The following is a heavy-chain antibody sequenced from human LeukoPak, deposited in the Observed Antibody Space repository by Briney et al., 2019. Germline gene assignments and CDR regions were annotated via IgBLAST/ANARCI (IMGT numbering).Heavy chain of an antibody. CDR3: ASPYYDILTGYYPSGAVSSWGAFDI. D-gene: IGHD3-9*01. V-gene: IGHV3-23*01. CDR2: ISGSGGST. J-gene: IGHJ3*02. Sequence: GGTLRLSCAASGFTFSSYGMSWVRQAPGKGLEWVSPISGSGGSTYYADSVKGRFTTSRDNSKNTLYLQMNSLRAEDTAVYYCASPYYDILTGYYPSGAVSSWGAFDIWGQGTMVTVSS. CDR1: GFTFSSYG.